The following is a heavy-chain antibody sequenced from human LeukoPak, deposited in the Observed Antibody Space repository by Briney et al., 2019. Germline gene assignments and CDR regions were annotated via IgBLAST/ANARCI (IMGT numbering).Heavy chain of an antibody. CDR2: VYHVGTT. CDR3: ARHSPVGIFYFDY. J-gene: IGHJ4*02. Sequence: SETLSLTCTVSGYSISSGYYWGWIRQPPGKGLEWTSVYHVGTTDYNPSLKSRVTISVDTSKNQFSLKLSSVTAADTAVYYCARHSPVGIFYFDYWGQGTLVTVSS. D-gene: IGHD1-26*01. CDR1: GYSISSGYY. V-gene: IGHV4-38-2*02.